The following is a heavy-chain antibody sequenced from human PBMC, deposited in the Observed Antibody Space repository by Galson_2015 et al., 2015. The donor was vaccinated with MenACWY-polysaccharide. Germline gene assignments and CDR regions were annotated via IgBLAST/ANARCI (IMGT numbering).Heavy chain of an antibody. V-gene: IGHV3-23*01. CDR1: GFNFSLLV. Sequence: LRLSCAASGFNFSLLVMTWVRPAPGKGLEWVSAISSGSDTAYYTDSVKGRFTISRDNSKDTLHLQMNSLRAEDTGVYYCVKGGWADNWGQGTLVTVSS. D-gene: IGHD1-26*01. CDR2: ISSGSDTA. CDR3: VKGGWADN. J-gene: IGHJ4*02.